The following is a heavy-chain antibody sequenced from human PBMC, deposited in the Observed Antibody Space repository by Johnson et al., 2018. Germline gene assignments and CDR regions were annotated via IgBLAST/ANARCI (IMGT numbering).Heavy chain of an antibody. CDR3: AGDLLPAADYYYYYMDV. CDR1: GYTFTSYA. CDR2: INAGNGNT. J-gene: IGHJ6*03. V-gene: IGHV1-3*01. Sequence: QVQLVESGAEVKKPGASVKVSCKASGYTFTSYAMHWVRQAPGQRLEWMGWINAGNGNTKYSQKFQGRVTITRDTSASTAYMELSSRRSEDTVVYYCAGDLLPAADYYYYYMDVWGKGTTVTVSS. D-gene: IGHD3-3*01.